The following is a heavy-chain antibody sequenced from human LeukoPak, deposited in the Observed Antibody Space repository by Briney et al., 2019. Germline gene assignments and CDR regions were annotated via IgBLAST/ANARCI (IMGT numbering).Heavy chain of an antibody. V-gene: IGHV4-38-2*01. Sequence: SETLSLTCAVSGYSISSGYYWGWIRQPPGKGLEWIGSIYHSGSTYYNPSLKSRVTISVDTSKNQFSLKLSSVTAADTAVYYCARRAPSPYYMDAWGKGTTVTVSS. CDR3: ARRAPSPYYMDA. CDR2: IYHSGST. CDR1: GYSISSGYY. D-gene: IGHD6-6*01. J-gene: IGHJ6*03.